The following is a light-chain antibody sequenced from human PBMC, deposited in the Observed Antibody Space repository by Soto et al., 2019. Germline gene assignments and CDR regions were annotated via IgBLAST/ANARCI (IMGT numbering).Light chain of an antibody. J-gene: IGLJ1*01. CDR1: SGYSNYK. V-gene: IGLV9-49*01. CDR2: VGTGGIVG. CDR3: GADHGSGSNFVKV. Sequence: QPVLTQPPSASASLGASVTLTCTLSSGYSNYKVDWYQQRPGKGPRFVMRVGTGGIVGSKGDGIPDRFSVLGSGLNRYLTIKNIQEEDESDYLCGADHGSGSNFVKVFGTGTKLTVL.